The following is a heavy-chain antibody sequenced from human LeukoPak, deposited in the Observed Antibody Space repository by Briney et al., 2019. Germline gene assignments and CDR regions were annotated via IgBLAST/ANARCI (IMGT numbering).Heavy chain of an antibody. J-gene: IGHJ5*02. D-gene: IGHD3-10*01. CDR3: ARVHITMVRGAPNRFDP. CDR1: GYSISSGYY. V-gene: IGHV4-38-2*02. CDR2: IYHSGST. Sequence: SETLSLTCSVSGYSISSGYYWGWIRQPTGKGLEWIGSIYHSGSTCYNPSLKSRVTISVDTSKNQFSLKLSSVTAADTAVYYCARVHITMVRGAPNRFDPWGQGTLVTVSS.